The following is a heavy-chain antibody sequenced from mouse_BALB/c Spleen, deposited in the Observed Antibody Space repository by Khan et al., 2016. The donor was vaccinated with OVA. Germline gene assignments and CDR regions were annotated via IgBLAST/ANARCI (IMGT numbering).Heavy chain of an antibody. CDR2: ISTGGSYT. J-gene: IGHJ3*01. D-gene: IGHD1-1*01. Sequence: EVELVESGGDLVKPGGSLKLSCAASGFTFSTFGMSWVRQTPDKRLEWVATISTGGSYTYYPDIVKGRFIISRDNAKNTLDLQMSSLKSEDTAMYYVTRLAYYYDSEGFAYWGQGTLVTVSA. CDR1: GFTFSTFG. CDR3: TRLAYYYDSEGFAY. V-gene: IGHV5-6*01.